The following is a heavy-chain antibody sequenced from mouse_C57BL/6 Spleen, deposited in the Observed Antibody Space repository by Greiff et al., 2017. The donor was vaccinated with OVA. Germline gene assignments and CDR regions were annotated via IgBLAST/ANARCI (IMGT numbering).Heavy chain of an antibody. CDR2: IYPGGGYT. CDR3: ARELRLLTMDY. V-gene: IGHV1-63*01. D-gene: IGHD3-2*02. J-gene: IGHJ4*01. Sequence: QVQLQQSGAELVRPGTSVKMSCKASGYTFTNYWIGWAKQRPGHGLEWIGDIYPGGGYTNYNEKFKGKATLTADKSSSTAYMELRSLTSEDSAVYFCARELRLLTMDYWGQGTSVTVSS. CDR1: GYTFTNYW.